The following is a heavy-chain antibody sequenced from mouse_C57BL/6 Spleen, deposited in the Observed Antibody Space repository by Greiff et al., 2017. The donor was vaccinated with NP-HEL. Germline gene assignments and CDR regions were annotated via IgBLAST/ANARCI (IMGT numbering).Heavy chain of an antibody. J-gene: IGHJ3*01. Sequence: QVQLKESGAELVRPGTSVKVSCKASGYAFTNYLIEWVKQRPGQGLEWIGVINPGSGGTNYNEKFKGKATLTADKSSNTAYMQRSSLTSEDSAVYFCDRYGFAYWGQGTTVTVSA. CDR2: INPGSGGT. V-gene: IGHV1-54*01. CDR1: GYAFTNYL. D-gene: IGHD2-10*02. CDR3: DRYGFAY.